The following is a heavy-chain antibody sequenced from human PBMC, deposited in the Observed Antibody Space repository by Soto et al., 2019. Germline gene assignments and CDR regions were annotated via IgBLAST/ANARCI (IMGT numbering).Heavy chain of an antibody. CDR3: VKERTGTWDFDY. V-gene: IGHV3-30*18. CDR2: ISYDGSEK. CDR1: GFTFSSLG. Sequence: QVQLVESGGGVVQPARSLRLSCAASGFTFSSLGMRWVRQAPGKGLEWVAVISYDGSEKYYADSVKGRFTISRDNSKNTLSLQMNSLRAEDTAVYYCVKERTGTWDFDYWGQGTLVTVSS. J-gene: IGHJ4*02. D-gene: IGHD1-26*01.